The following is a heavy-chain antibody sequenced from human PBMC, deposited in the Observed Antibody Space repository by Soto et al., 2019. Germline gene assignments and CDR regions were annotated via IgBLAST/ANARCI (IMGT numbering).Heavy chain of an antibody. CDR2: IYSAGTT. Sequence: QVQLREPGPGLVKPSETLSLTCNVSGGPISGYYWNWVRQPAGKGLEWIGRIYSAGTTDLNPSLKSRAITSVDTSSNQFSLKLLSVTAADTAVYYCAANWRGAYEGLFDLWGQGTTVTVSS. V-gene: IGHV4-4*07. CDR1: GGPISGYY. D-gene: IGHD1-1*01. CDR3: AANWRGAYEGLFDL. J-gene: IGHJ3*01.